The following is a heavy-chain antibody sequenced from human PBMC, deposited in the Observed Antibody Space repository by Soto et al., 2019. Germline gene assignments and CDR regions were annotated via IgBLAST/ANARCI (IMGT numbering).Heavy chain of an antibody. CDR2: ISSSSSYI. CDR3: ARSPPILEWLLSNWFDP. Sequence: GGSLRLSCAASGFTFSSYAMSWVRQAPGKGLEWVSSISSSSSYIYYADSVKGRFTISRDNAKNSLYLQMNSLRAEDTAVYYCARSPPILEWLLSNWFDPWGQGTLVTVSS. V-gene: IGHV3-21*01. CDR1: GFTFSSYA. D-gene: IGHD3-3*01. J-gene: IGHJ5*02.